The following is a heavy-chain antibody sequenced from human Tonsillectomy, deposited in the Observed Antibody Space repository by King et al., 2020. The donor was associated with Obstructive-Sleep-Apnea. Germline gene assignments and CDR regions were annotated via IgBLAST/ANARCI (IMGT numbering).Heavy chain of an antibody. D-gene: IGHD1-26*01. CDR1: GYTFTSYD. Sequence: QLVQSGAEVKKPGASVKVSCKASGYTFTSYDINWVRQATGQGLEWMGWMNPNSGNTGYAQKSQGRVTISSNTSISTAYMELSSLRSEDTAVYYCARVGVGATGWFDPWGQGTLVTVSS. J-gene: IGHJ5*02. CDR2: MNPNSGNT. V-gene: IGHV1-8*01. CDR3: ARVGVGATGWFDP.